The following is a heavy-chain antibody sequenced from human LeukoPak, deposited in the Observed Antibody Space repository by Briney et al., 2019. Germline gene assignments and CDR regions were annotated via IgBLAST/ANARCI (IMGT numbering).Heavy chain of an antibody. D-gene: IGHD6-19*01. CDR3: ARIRRGSGWYGYYFDY. V-gene: IGHV3-48*01. CDR2: ISSSSSTI. CDR1: GFTFRSYS. J-gene: IGHJ4*02. Sequence: PGGSLRLSCAASGFTFRSYSMNWVRQAPGKGLEWVSYISSSSSTIYYADSVKGRFTISRDNAKNSLYLQMNSLRAEDTAVYYCARIRRGSGWYGYYFDYWGQGTLVTVSS.